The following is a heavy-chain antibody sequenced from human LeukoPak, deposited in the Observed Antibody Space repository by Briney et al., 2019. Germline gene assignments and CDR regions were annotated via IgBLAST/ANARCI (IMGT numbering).Heavy chain of an antibody. J-gene: IGHJ4*02. CDR2: ISSSSSTI. CDR1: GFTFSSYS. CDR3: AKVVQGYYYGSGPFDY. Sequence: GGSLRLSCAASGFTFSSYSMNWVRQAPGKGLEWVSYISSSSSTIYYADSVKGRFTISRDNAKNSLYLQMNSLRAEDTAVYYCAKVVQGYYYGSGPFDYWGRGTLVTVSS. D-gene: IGHD3-10*01. V-gene: IGHV3-48*01.